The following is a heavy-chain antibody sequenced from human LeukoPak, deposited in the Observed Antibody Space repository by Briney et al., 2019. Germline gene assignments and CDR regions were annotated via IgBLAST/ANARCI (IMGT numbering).Heavy chain of an antibody. CDR1: GFTFSSYA. CDR3: ARADPYYYYMDV. CDR2: ISGSGAST. Sequence: GGSLRLSCAASGFTFSSYAMSWVRQAPGKGLEWVSAISGSGASTYYADSVKGRFTISRDNSKNTLYLQMNSLRAEDTAVYYCARADPYYYYMDVWGKGTTVTVSS. V-gene: IGHV3-23*01. J-gene: IGHJ6*03.